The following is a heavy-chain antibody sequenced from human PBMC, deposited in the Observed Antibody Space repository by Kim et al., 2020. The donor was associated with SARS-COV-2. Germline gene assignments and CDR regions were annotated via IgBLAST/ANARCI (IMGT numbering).Heavy chain of an antibody. CDR2: IWYDGRNK. CDR1: GITFSSYG. CDR3: AKGGAYGWGSYSIRS. Sequence: GGSLRLSCAASGITFSSYGMHWGRQAPGKGGEGGAGIWYDGRNKYYADSGKGRVTISIDNSKNKLYLQMNSLTAEDTAVYYCAKGGAYGWGSYSIRSWG. D-gene: IGHD3-10*01. J-gene: IGHJ6*01. V-gene: IGHV3-33*06.